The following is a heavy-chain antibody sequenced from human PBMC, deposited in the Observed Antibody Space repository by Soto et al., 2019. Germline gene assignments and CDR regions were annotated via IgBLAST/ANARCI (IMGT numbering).Heavy chain of an antibody. V-gene: IGHV4-34*01. Sequence: SETLSLTCAVQGGSFSGYYWSWIRQPPGKGLEWIGEINHSGSTNYNPSLKSRVTISVDTSKNQFSLKLSSVTAADTAVYYCASNDCSGGSCYSGDAFDIWGQGTMVTVSS. J-gene: IGHJ3*02. CDR2: INHSGST. CDR3: ASNDCSGGSCYSGDAFDI. D-gene: IGHD2-15*01. CDR1: GGSFSGYY.